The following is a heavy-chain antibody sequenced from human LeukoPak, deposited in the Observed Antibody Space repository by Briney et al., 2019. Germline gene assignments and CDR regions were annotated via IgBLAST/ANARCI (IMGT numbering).Heavy chain of an antibody. V-gene: IGHV3-30*04. CDR3: ARAEGYGGELDS. CDR1: GFTFSSYA. Sequence: GGSLRLSCAASGFTFSSYAMHWVRQAPGKGLEWVAVIPYDGSNKYYADSVKGRFTISRENSKNRLYLQMNSLRAEDTAVYYCARAEGYGGELDSWGQGTLVTVSS. D-gene: IGHD4-23*01. CDR2: IPYDGSNK. J-gene: IGHJ4*02.